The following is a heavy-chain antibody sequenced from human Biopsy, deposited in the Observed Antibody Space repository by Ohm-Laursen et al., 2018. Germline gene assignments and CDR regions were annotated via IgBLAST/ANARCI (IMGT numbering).Heavy chain of an antibody. CDR2: INPSGSTT. V-gene: IGHV1-46*01. CDR1: GYSFTSYY. Sequence: ASVKVSCKASGYSFTSYYMHWVRQAPGQGLEWMGMINPSGSTTSYPQIFQGRVTMTRDTSKSTVYMELSRLRSDDTAVYYCARGGVDTAMVENWGQGTLVTVSS. J-gene: IGHJ4*02. CDR3: ARGGVDTAMVEN. D-gene: IGHD5-18*01.